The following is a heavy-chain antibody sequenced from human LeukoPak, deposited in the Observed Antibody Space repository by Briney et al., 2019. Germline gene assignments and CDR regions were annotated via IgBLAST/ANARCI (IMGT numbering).Heavy chain of an antibody. CDR2: IYYSGSI. CDR1: GGSISSDY. Sequence: SETLSLTCTVSGGSISSDYWSWIRQPPGKGLEWIGYIYYSGSINYNPSLKSRVTISVDTSKNQFSLKLTSVTAADTAVYYCARPFRAAAIDYWGQGTLVTVSS. CDR3: ARPFRAAAIDY. J-gene: IGHJ4*02. V-gene: IGHV4-59*01. D-gene: IGHD6-13*01.